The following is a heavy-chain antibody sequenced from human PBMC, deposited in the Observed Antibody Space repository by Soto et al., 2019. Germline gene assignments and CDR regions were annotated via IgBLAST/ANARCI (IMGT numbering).Heavy chain of an antibody. Sequence: SETLSLTSTVSGGSISSPDDYWGWIRKSPGRGLEWIGSIYYTGSSYYNPSLKSRITVSVDTSKNQFSLNLTSVTAADTAVYYCARHGLTAYMAYYFDFWGQGTQVTVSS. CDR2: IYYTGSS. CDR1: GGSISSPDDY. CDR3: ARHGLTAYMAYYFDF. J-gene: IGHJ4*02. D-gene: IGHD3-16*01. V-gene: IGHV4-39*01.